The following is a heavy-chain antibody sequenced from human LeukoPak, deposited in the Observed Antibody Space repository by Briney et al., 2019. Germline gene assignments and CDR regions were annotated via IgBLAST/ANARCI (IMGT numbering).Heavy chain of an antibody. D-gene: IGHD5-12*01. Sequence: GGSLRLYCAASGFTFSSYAMSWVRQAPGKGLEWVSAISGSGGSTYYADSVKGRFTISRDNSKNTLYLQMNSLRAEDTAVYYCATFIQNHAHIVATDYWGQGTLVTVSS. CDR3: ATFIQNHAHIVATDY. J-gene: IGHJ4*02. CDR1: GFTFSSYA. V-gene: IGHV3-23*01. CDR2: ISGSGGST.